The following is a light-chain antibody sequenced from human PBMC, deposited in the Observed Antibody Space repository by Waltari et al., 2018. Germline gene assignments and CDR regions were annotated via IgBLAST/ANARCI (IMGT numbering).Light chain of an antibody. Sequence: DIQMTQSPFSLSASVGDSVTITCRASQSISSYLNWYQQKPGKAPKVLIYAASSLQSGVPSRFSGSGSGTDFTLTISSLQPEDFATYYCQQSYSMPFTFGPGTAVDVK. CDR2: AAS. CDR1: QSISSY. J-gene: IGKJ3*01. CDR3: QQSYSMPFT. V-gene: IGKV1-39*01.